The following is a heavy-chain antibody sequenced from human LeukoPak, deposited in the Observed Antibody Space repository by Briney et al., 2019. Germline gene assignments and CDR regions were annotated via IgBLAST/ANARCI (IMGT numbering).Heavy chain of an antibody. J-gene: IGHJ4*02. D-gene: IGHD2-21*01. V-gene: IGHV3-7*01. CDR3: ARQIDTNFFAY. CDR1: GFTFSSYW. CDR2: IKQDGDEK. Sequence: QPGGSLRLSCAASGFTFSSYWMSWVRQIPGKGLEWVANIKQDGDEKYYVDSVKGRFTISRDNAKKSLYLQLNSLRAEDTAVYYCARQIDTNFFAYGGQGTLVTVSS.